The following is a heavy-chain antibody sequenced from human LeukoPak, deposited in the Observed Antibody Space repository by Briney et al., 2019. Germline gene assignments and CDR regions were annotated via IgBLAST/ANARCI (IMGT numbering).Heavy chain of an antibody. V-gene: IGHV1-46*01. CDR1: GYTFTSYG. Sequence: ASVKVSCKASGYTFTSYGISWVRQAPGQGLEWMGLINPSGGSTSYAQKFQGRVTMTRDMSTSTVYMELSSLRSEDTAVYYCARDVSPPLGGVAAAGNDAFDIWGQGTMVTVSS. D-gene: IGHD6-13*01. CDR2: INPSGGST. CDR3: ARDVSPPLGGVAAAGNDAFDI. J-gene: IGHJ3*02.